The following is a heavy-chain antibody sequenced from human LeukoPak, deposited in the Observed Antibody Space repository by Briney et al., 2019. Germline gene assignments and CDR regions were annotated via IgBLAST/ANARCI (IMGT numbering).Heavy chain of an antibody. D-gene: IGHD6-13*01. CDR3: ATTLNIATTGYF. J-gene: IGHJ4*02. V-gene: IGHV3-7*01. Sequence: ETLSLTCAVYGGSFSGYYWSWVRQAPGKGLEWVANVQQEGSEKYYVDSVKGRFTISRDNAKNSVYLQMNSLRAEDTATYYCATTLNIATTGYFWGQGTLVTVSS. CDR1: GGSFSGYY. CDR2: VQQEGSEK.